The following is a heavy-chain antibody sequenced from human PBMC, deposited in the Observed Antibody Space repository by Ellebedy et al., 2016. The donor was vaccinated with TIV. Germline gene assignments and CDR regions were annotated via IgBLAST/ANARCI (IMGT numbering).Heavy chain of an antibody. CDR1: GFSFNTCF. Sequence: GGSLRLXXAASGFSFNTCFMSWVRHSPWRGLEWVSTISAGSDTTRFADSVKGRFTISRDNSKNTVYLRMNDLRAEDTAVYYCRQGHYADYWGQGTLVTVSS. J-gene: IGHJ4*02. CDR3: RQGHYADY. V-gene: IGHV3-23*01. CDR2: ISAGSDTT.